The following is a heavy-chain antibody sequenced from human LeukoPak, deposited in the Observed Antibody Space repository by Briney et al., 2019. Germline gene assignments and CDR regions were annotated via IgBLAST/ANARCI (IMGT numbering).Heavy chain of an antibody. CDR3: ARDRGILTGYPDSKYYFDY. CDR2: IYYSGST. Sequence: ASETLSLTCTVSGGSISSGDYYWSWIRQPPGKGLEWIGYIYYSGSTYYNPSLKSRVTISVDTSKNQFSLKLSSVTAADTAVYYCARDRGILTGYPDSKYYFDYWGQGTLVTVSS. J-gene: IGHJ4*02. D-gene: IGHD3-9*01. CDR1: GGSISSGDYY. V-gene: IGHV4-30-4*01.